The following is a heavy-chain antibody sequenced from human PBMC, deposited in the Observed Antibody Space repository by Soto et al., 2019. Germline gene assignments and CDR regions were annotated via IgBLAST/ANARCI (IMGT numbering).Heavy chain of an antibody. Sequence: VQLLESGGGLVQPVGSLRLSRTASGFTFSTYGMSWVRQAPGKGLEWVSSLSGDGTTTYYIDSVKGRFTISRDNSRNTLSLQMNSLRTEDTAVYYCAKDITFDSSAYNYWGQGILVTVSS. CDR2: LSGDGTTT. V-gene: IGHV3-23*01. J-gene: IGHJ4*02. CDR3: AKDITFDSSAYNY. D-gene: IGHD3-22*01. CDR1: GFTFSTYG.